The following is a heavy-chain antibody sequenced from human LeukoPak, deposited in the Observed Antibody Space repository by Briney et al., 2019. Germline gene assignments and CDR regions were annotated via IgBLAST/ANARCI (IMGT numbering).Heavy chain of an antibody. D-gene: IGHD3-3*01. CDR1: GFTFSSYA. V-gene: IGHV3-23*01. J-gene: IGHJ4*02. Sequence: GGSLRLSCAASGFTFSSYAMSWVRQAPGKGLEWVSAISGSGGSTYYADSVKGRFTISRDNSKNTLYLQMNSLRAEDTAVYYCAKSSGFVDFWSGYPHYFDYWGQGTLVSVSS. CDR3: AKSSGFVDFWSGYPHYFDY. CDR2: ISGSGGST.